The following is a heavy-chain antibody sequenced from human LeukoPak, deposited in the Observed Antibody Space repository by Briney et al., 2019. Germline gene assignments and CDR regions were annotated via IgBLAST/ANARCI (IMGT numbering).Heavy chain of an antibody. D-gene: IGHD1-26*01. CDR1: GGSISSDSSY. J-gene: IGHJ3*02. CDR3: AREGVVGATGGGAFDI. CDR2: IYTSGST. Sequence: SQTLSLTCTVSGGSISSDSSYWSWIRQPAGKGLEWIGRIYTSGSTNNNPSLKSRVTISVDTSKNQFSLKLSSVTAADTAVYYCAREGVVGATGGGAFDIWGQGTMVTVSS. V-gene: IGHV4-61*02.